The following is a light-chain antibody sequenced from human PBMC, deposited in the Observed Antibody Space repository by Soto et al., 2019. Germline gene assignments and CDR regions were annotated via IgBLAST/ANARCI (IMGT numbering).Light chain of an antibody. Sequence: EILLTQSPGTQSLSPGERGTLSCRASQSVMSNYVAWYHQKNGQAPRILISGASTRDAGIPDRFSGIGSGTDCTLPLSRLEPEDFEVYYCQQYGKLPITFGQGTRLEIK. CDR2: GAS. V-gene: IGKV3-20*01. CDR1: QSVMSNY. CDR3: QQYGKLPIT. J-gene: IGKJ5*01.